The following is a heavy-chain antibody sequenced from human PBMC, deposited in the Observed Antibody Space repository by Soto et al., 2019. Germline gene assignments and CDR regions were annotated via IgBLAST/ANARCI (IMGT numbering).Heavy chain of an antibody. J-gene: IGHJ3*02. Sequence: QVQLQESGPGLVKPSQTLSLTCTVSGGSISSGGYYWSWIRQHPGKGLEWIGYIYYSGSTYYNPSLKSRVIISVDTSKNQFSLKLSSVTAADTAVYYCARGGRYCSGGSCYQIDAFDIWGQVTMVTVSS. D-gene: IGHD2-15*01. CDR3: ARGGRYCSGGSCYQIDAFDI. CDR2: IYYSGST. V-gene: IGHV4-31*03. CDR1: GGSISSGGYY.